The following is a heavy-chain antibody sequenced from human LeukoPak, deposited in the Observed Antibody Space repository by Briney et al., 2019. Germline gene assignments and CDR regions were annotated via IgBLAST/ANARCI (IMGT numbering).Heavy chain of an antibody. CDR3: ARQTGSGLFTLP. J-gene: IGHJ4*02. D-gene: IGHD3/OR15-3a*01. CDR2: IYHSGRT. Sequence: SETLSLTCTVSGYSISSGDYWGWIRQPPGKGLEWIGSIYHSGRTYYNPSLKSRVTISVDTSKNQVSLILTSVTATDTAMYYCARQTGSGLFTLPGGQGTLVTVSS. V-gene: IGHV4-38-2*02. CDR1: GYSISSGDY.